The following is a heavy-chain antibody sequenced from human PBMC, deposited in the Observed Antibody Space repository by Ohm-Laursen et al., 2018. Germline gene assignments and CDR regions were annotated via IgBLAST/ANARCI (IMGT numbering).Heavy chain of an antibody. D-gene: IGHD3-22*01. V-gene: IGHV4-59*08. CDR1: GGSIGTYY. J-gene: IGHJ4*02. CDR3: ARHVLSRQDYDSSGHSSTDY. CDR2: IYYSGST. Sequence: SETLSLTCTVSGGSIGTYYWSWIRQPPGKGLEWIGDIYYSGSTTYNPSLKSRVTISVDTSKNQFSLNLASVTAADTAVYFCARHVLSRQDYDSSGHSSTDYWGQGMLVTVSS.